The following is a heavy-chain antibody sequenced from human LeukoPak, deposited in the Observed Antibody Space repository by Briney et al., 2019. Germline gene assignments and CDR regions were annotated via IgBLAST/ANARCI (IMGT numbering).Heavy chain of an antibody. CDR1: GYTFTSYA. Sequence: ASVKVSCKASGYTFTSYAMHWVRQAPGQRLEWMGWINAGNGNTKYSQKFQGRVTITRDTSASTAYMELSSLRSEDTAVYYCARDGDGYCSGGSCYPYYFDYWGQGTLVTVSS. CDR3: ARDGDGYCSGGSCYPYYFDY. J-gene: IGHJ4*02. V-gene: IGHV1-3*01. D-gene: IGHD2-15*01. CDR2: INAGNGNT.